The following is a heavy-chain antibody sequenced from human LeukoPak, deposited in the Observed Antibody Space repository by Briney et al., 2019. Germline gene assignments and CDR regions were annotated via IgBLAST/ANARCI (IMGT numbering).Heavy chain of an antibody. D-gene: IGHD6-19*01. Sequence: KPGGSLRLSCAASGFTFSSYSMNWVRQAPGKGLEWVSSISSSSSYIYYADSVKGRFTISRDNAKNSLYLQMNSPRAEDTAVYYCAREVAGIAATHFDYWGQGTLVTVSS. J-gene: IGHJ4*02. CDR2: ISSSSSYI. V-gene: IGHV3-21*01. CDR1: GFTFSSYS. CDR3: AREVAGIAATHFDY.